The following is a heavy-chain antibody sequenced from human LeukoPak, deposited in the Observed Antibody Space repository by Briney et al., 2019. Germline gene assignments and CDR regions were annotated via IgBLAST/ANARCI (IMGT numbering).Heavy chain of an antibody. CDR1: GGSFSGYY. CDR3: ARNTPLIYFDY. J-gene: IGHJ4*02. Sequence: QPSESLSLTCAVYGGSFSGYYWSWIRQPAGKGLEWIGEINHSGSTNYNPSLKSRVTISIDTSKNQFSLKLSSVTAVDTAVYFCARNTPLIYFDYWGQGTLVTVSS. CDR2: INHSGST. D-gene: IGHD3-16*01. V-gene: IGHV4-34*01.